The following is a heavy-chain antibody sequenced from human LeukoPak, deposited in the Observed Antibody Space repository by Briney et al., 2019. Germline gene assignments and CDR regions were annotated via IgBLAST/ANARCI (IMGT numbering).Heavy chain of an antibody. CDR3: AAARGGAYGFAFDS. J-gene: IGHJ4*02. CDR1: GGSITTYF. Sequence: SETLSLTCTVSGGSITTYFWSWIRQPPGKGLECIGYIYYTGNTNYSPSLRNRVTISVDTSKNQFSLKLNSVTAADTALYFCAAARGGAYGFAFDSWGQGTLVTVSS. CDR2: IYYTGNT. V-gene: IGHV4-59*01. D-gene: IGHD3-10*01.